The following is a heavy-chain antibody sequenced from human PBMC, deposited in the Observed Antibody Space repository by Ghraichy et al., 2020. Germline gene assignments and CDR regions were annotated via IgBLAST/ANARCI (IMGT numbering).Heavy chain of an antibody. CDR2: ISSSSSYI. CDR3: AREATYYYDSSGYSTGY. J-gene: IGHJ4*02. V-gene: IGHV3-21*01. D-gene: IGHD3-22*01. Sequence: GSLRLSCAASGFTFSSYSMNWVRQAPGKGLEWVSSISSSSSYIYYADSVKGRFTISRDNAKNSLYLQMNSLRAEDTAVYYCAREATYYYDSSGYSTGYWGQGTMVTVYS. CDR1: GFTFSSYS.